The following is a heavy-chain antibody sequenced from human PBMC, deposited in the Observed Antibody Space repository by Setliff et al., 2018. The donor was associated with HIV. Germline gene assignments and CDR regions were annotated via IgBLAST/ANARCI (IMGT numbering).Heavy chain of an antibody. D-gene: IGHD6-19*01. Sequence: PGGSLRLSCVGSGFTFSTYSMSWVRQVPGKGLEWIAYIYTSSSTIHYGDSVKGRFTISRDNAKNSLYLQMSSLRVEDTAVYYCARCQVIPTAVAFYWGQGILVTVSS. V-gene: IGHV3-48*04. CDR3: ARCQVIPTAVAFY. CDR2: IYTSSSTI. CDR1: GFTFSTYS. J-gene: IGHJ4*02.